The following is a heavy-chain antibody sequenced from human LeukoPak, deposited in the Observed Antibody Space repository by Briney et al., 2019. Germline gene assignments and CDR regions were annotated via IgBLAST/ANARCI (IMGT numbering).Heavy chain of an antibody. CDR3: TRHSYYDSSGSLIDAFNI. V-gene: IGHV3-73*01. CDR2: IRSKANTYAT. Sequence: GGSLRLSCAASGFTFSDSDMHLVRRASGKGLEWIGRIRSKANTYATTYAASVKGSFTISRDDSKNTAYLQMNSLKTEDTAVYYCTRHSYYDSSGSLIDAFNIWGQGTMVTVSS. CDR1: GFTFSDSD. D-gene: IGHD3-22*01. J-gene: IGHJ3*02.